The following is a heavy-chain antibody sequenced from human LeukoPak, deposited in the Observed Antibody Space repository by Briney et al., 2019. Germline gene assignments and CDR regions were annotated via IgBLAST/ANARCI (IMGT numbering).Heavy chain of an antibody. Sequence: GGSLRLSCAASGFTFSGYWMSWVRQAPGKGVEWVANIKQDGTEKYYVDSVKGRFTISRDNAKNSLYLQMNSLRAEDTALYYCARDNANWGQGTLVTVSS. V-gene: IGHV3-7*04. CDR2: IKQDGTEK. CDR3: ARDNAN. J-gene: IGHJ4*02. CDR1: GFTFSGYW.